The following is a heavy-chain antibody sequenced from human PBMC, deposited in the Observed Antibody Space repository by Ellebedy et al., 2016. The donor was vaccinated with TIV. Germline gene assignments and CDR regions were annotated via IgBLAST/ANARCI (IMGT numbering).Heavy chain of an antibody. V-gene: IGHV3-48*04. CDR3: ARDVYSRGDY. CDR2: INGGSNTI. D-gene: IGHD6-13*01. Sequence: GESLKISXAASGFTFSTYSMNWVRQAPGKGLEWVSYINGGSNTIYYADSVKGRFTISRDNAKNTLYLQMDTLRGEDTAVYYCARDVYSRGDYWGQGTLVTVSS. J-gene: IGHJ4*02. CDR1: GFTFSTYS.